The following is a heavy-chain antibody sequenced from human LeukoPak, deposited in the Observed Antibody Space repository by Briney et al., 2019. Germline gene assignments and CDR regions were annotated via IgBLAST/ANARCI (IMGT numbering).Heavy chain of an antibody. D-gene: IGHD1-14*01. J-gene: IGHJ6*04. CDR3: ARPGGVSGMDV. CDR2: INHSGST. Sequence: SETLSLTCAVYGGSFSGYYWSWIRQPPGKGLEWIGEINHSGSTNYNPSLKSRVTISVDTSKNQFSLTLSSVTAADTAVYYCARPGGVSGMDVWGKGTTVTVSS. CDR1: GGSFSGYY. V-gene: IGHV4-34*01.